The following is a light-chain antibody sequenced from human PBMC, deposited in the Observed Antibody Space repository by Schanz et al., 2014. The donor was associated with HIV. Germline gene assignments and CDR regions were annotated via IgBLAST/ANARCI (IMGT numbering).Light chain of an antibody. CDR1: SSNIGNNY. V-gene: IGLV1-51*01. CDR3: TTWDSTLSAVV. J-gene: IGLJ2*01. Sequence: QSVLTQPPSVSAAPGQKVTISCSGSSSNIGNNYVSWYQQFPGTAPKLLIYDNNKRPSGIPDRFSGSKSGTSATLGITGLQTGDEAEYYCTTWDSTLSAVVFGGGTKLTVL. CDR2: DNN.